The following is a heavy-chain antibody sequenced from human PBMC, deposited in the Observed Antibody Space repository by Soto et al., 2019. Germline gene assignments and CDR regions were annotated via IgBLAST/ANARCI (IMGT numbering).Heavy chain of an antibody. CDR3: ACRGGSSDWYFDL. Sequence: EVQLLESGGGLVQPGGSLRLSCAASGFTFSSYAMSWVRQAPGKGLEWVSTISGSGGSTYYADSVKGRFTISRDNSKSTLYLQMNSLRAEDTAVYYCACRGGSSDWYFDLWGRGTLVTVSS. V-gene: IGHV3-23*01. CDR1: GFTFSSYA. D-gene: IGHD2-15*01. CDR2: ISGSGGST. J-gene: IGHJ2*01.